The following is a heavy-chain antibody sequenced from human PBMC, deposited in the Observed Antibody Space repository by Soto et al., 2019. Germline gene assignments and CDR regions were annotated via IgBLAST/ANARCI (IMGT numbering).Heavy chain of an antibody. Sequence: SVKVSCKASGGTVSSYAISWVRQAPGQGLEWMGGIIPIFGTANYAQKFQGRVTITADKSTSTAYMELSSLRSEDTAVYYCARESPAAAEDGAFDIWGKGTMVTVSS. J-gene: IGHJ3*02. D-gene: IGHD6-13*01. CDR2: IIPIFGTA. CDR1: GGTVSSYA. CDR3: ARESPAAAEDGAFDI. V-gene: IGHV1-69*06.